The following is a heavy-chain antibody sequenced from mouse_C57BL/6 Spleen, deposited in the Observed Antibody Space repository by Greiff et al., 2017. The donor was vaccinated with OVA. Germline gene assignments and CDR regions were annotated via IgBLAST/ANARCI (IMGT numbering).Heavy chain of an antibody. CDR3: AAYYGSSYGWYFDV. Sequence: QVQLQQPGTELVKPGASVKLSCKASGYTFTSYWMHWVKQSPGQGLEWIGNINPSNGGTNYNEKFKSKATLTVDKSSSTAYMQLSSLTSEDSAVYYCAAYYGSSYGWYFDVWGTGTTVTVSS. CDR1: GYTFTSYW. V-gene: IGHV1-53*01. D-gene: IGHD1-1*01. J-gene: IGHJ1*03. CDR2: INPSNGGT.